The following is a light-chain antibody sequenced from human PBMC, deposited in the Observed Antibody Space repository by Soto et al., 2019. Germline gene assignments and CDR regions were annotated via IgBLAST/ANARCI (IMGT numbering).Light chain of an antibody. CDR1: SSDVGGYNY. CDR3: SSYTSSSTLGV. Sequence: QSALSQPASVSGSPGQSITISCTGTSSDVGGYNYVSWYQQHPGKAPKLMIYEVSNRPSGVSNRFSGSKSGNTASLTMSGLQAEDEADYYCSSYTSSSTLGVLGTGSKVTVL. V-gene: IGLV2-14*01. CDR2: EVS. J-gene: IGLJ1*01.